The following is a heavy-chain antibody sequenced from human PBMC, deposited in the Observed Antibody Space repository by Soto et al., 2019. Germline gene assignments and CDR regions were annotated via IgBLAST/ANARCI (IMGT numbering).Heavy chain of an antibody. CDR2: IYYSGNT. CDR3: ARERGESSDGLYYFDS. V-gene: IGHV4-30-4*01. Sequence: SSETLSLTCTVSGGSTSSDNYWSWIRQPPGKGLEWIGHIYYSGNTDYNPSLKSRLAISMDTSKNQFSLKLSSVTAADTAVYFCARERGESSDGLYYFDSWGQGSLVTVSS. J-gene: IGHJ4*02. CDR1: GGSTSSDNY. D-gene: IGHD3-10*01.